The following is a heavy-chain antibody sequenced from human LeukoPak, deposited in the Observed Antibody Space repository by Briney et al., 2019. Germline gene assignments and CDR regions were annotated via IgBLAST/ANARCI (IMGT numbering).Heavy chain of an antibody. CDR2: ISAYNGNT. CDR3: AREFHVPYYDILTGYYNYWFDP. Sequence: ASVKVSCKASGYTFTSYGISWVRQSPGQELEWMGWISAYNGNTNYAQKLQGRVTMTTDTSTSTAYMELRSLRSDDTAVYYCAREFHVPYYDILTGYYNYWFDPWGQGTLVTVSS. J-gene: IGHJ5*02. V-gene: IGHV1-18*01. CDR1: GYTFTSYG. D-gene: IGHD3-9*01.